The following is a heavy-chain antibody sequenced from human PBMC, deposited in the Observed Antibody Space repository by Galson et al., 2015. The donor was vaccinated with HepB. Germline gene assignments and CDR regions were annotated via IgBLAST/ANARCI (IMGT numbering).Heavy chain of an antibody. V-gene: IGHV3-48*02. D-gene: IGHD3-3*01. CDR3: ARALRDRVTIFGVLDG. CDR2: ISSSSSTI. J-gene: IGHJ4*02. Sequence: SLRLSCAASGFTFSTYSMNWVRQAPGKGLEWVSYISSSSSTINYADSVKGRFTISRDNAKNSLYLQMNSLRDEDTAVYSCARALRDRVTIFGVLDGWGQGTLVTVSS. CDR1: GFTFSTYS.